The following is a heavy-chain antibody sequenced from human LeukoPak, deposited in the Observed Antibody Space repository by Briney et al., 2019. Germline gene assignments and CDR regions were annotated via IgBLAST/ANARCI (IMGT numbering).Heavy chain of an antibody. V-gene: IGHV4-34*01. CDR2: INHSGST. CDR3: ARGATN. Sequence: SETLSLTCAVYGGPFSGYYWSWIRQPPGKGLEWIGEINHSGSTNYNPSLKSRVTISVDTSKNQFSLKLSSVTAADTAVYYCARGATNWGQGTLVTVSS. D-gene: IGHD5-12*01. CDR1: GGPFSGYY. J-gene: IGHJ4*02.